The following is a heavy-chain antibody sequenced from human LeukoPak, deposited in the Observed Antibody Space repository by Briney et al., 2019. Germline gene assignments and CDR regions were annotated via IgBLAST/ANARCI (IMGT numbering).Heavy chain of an antibody. V-gene: IGHV3-33*01. J-gene: IGHJ4*02. CDR3: ARVRRLRFLEWLFFDY. CDR2: IWYDGSNK. D-gene: IGHD3-3*01. CDR1: GFTFSSYG. Sequence: GRSLRLSCAASGFTFSSYGMHWVRQAPGKGLEWVAVIWYDGSNKYYADSVKGRFTISRDNSKNTLYLQVNSLRAEDTAVYYCARVRRLRFLEWLFFDYWGQGTLVTVSS.